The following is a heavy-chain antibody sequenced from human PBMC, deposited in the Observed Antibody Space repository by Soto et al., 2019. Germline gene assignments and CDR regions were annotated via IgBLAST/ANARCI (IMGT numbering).Heavy chain of an antibody. J-gene: IGHJ3*02. V-gene: IGHV3-66*01. D-gene: IGHD3-22*01. CDR3: ARGGYDSSGYSSRAFDI. CDR2: IYSGGST. CDR1: GFTFSSYT. Sequence: GGSLRLSCAASGFTFSSYTMHWVRQTPGRGLEWVSVIYSGGSTYYADSVKGRFTISRDNSKNTLYLQMNSLRAEDTAVYYCARGGYDSSGYSSRAFDIWGQGTMVTVSS.